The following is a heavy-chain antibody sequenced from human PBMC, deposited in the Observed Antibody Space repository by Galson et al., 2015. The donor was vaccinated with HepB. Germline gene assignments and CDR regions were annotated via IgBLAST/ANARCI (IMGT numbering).Heavy chain of an antibody. CDR3: ARVKVYDFWSGYYTGYWYFDL. CDR1: GFTFSSYW. J-gene: IGHJ2*01. V-gene: IGHV3-7*01. CDR2: IKQDGSEK. D-gene: IGHD3-3*01. Sequence: SLRLSCAASGFTFSSYWMSWVRQAPGKGLEWVANIKQDGSEKYYVDSVKGRFTISRDNAKNSLYLQMNSLRAEDTAVYYCARVKVYDFWSGYYTGYWYFDLWGRGTLVTVSS.